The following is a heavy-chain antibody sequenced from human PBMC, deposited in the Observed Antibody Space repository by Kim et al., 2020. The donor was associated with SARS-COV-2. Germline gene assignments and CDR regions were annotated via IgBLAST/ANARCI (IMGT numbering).Heavy chain of an antibody. CDR2: INTSDGIT. J-gene: IGHJ4*02. Sequence: ASVKVSCKASGYTFTSYYMHWVRQAPGQGLEWMGIINTSDGITNYAQKFQGRVTMTRDTSTSTVYMELSSPRSEDTAVYYCAKYSGRNPFDYWGQGTLVTVSS. D-gene: IGHD1-26*01. V-gene: IGHV1-46*01. CDR1: GYTFTSYY. CDR3: AKYSGRNPFDY.